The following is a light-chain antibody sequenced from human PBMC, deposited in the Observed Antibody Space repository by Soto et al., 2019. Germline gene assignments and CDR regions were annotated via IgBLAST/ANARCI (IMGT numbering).Light chain of an antibody. CDR1: QSVRNN. CDR2: EAS. CDR3: QQYGSSPPT. Sequence: IVLTQSPATLSLSPGDRATLSCRASQSVRNNLAWYQQKPGQAPRLLIYEASNRATGIPARFSGSGSGTDFTLTISSLEPEDFAVYYCQQYGSSPPTFGQGTKVDIK. V-gene: IGKV3-11*01. J-gene: IGKJ1*01.